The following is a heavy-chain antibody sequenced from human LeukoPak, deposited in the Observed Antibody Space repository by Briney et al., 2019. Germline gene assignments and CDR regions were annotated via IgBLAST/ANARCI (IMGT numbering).Heavy chain of an antibody. CDR1: GFTFSSYG. V-gene: IGHV3-23*01. CDR3: AKVLYNWNDGPH. CDR2: ISGSGGST. Sequence: GGSLRLSCAASGFTFSSYGMSWVRQAPGKGLEWVSAISGSGGSTYYADSVKGRFTISRDNSKNTLYLQMNSLRAEDTAVYYCAKVLYNWNDGPHWGQGTLVTVSS. J-gene: IGHJ4*02. D-gene: IGHD1-20*01.